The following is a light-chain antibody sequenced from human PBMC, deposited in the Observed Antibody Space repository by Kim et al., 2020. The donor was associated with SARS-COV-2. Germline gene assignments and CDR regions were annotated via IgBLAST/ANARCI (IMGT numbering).Light chain of an antibody. Sequence: QTATRDGTGTTKEGGNEGATWQQQNQGHPTKSMSSRKNNRPSGISERFSASRSGDTDSLTITGLQPEDEADYYCSAWDSSLSAWVFGGGTQLTVL. V-gene: IGLV10-54*01. CDR1: TKEGGNEG. J-gene: IGLJ3*02. CDR3: SAWDSSLSAWV. CDR2: RKN.